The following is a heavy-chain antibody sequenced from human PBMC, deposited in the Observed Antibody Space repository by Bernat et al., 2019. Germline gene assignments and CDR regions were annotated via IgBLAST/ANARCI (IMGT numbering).Heavy chain of an antibody. CDR3: VGGDTGDFQH. CDR2: IYYSGST. Sequence: QVQLQESGPGLVKPSETLSLTCTVSGGSISSYYWSWIRQPPGKGLEWIGYIYYSGSTNYNPSLKSRVTISVDTSKNQFSLKLSSVTAADTAVYYCVGGDTGDFQHWGQGTLVTVSS. V-gene: IGHV4-59*01. J-gene: IGHJ1*01. CDR1: GGSISSYY. D-gene: IGHD3-16*01.